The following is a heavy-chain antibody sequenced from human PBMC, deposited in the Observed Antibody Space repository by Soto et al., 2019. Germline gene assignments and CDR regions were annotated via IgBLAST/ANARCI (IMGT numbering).Heavy chain of an antibody. CDR2: IVSSSNYK. V-gene: IGHV3-21*01. CDR3: TRVGNYYSYAMDV. D-gene: IGHD2-15*01. Sequence: EVELVESGGALVKPGGSLTVSCAASGFTFSFFTMNWVRQAPGKGLECVSSIVSSSNYKHYADSVKGRFSISRDNAKNSLYLHMSSLRAEDTGIYYCTRVGNYYSYAMDVWGQGTTVTVSS. CDR1: GFTFSFFT. J-gene: IGHJ6*02.